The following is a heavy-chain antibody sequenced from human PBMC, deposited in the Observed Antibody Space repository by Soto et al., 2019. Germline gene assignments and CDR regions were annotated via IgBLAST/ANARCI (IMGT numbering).Heavy chain of an antibody. D-gene: IGHD3-3*01. Sequence: GGSLRLSCAASGFTFSSYWMTWVRQAPGKGLEWVAKIKEDGSERYYVDSVKGRFSISRDTAKSSLFLQMNSLRAEDTAVYYCARAQCDFWRGCSGGHLDYWGQGTLVTVSS. V-gene: IGHV3-7*03. CDR2: IKEDGSER. J-gene: IGHJ4*02. CDR3: ARAQCDFWRGCSGGHLDY. CDR1: GFTFSSYW.